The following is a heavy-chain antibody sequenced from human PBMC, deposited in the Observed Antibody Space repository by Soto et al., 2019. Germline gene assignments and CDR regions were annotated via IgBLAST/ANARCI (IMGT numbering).Heavy chain of an antibody. J-gene: IGHJ4*02. D-gene: IGHD6-19*01. V-gene: IGHV2-5*02. CDR1: GFSLSTRGEG. CDR2: IYWDDDK. CDR3: AHRRSDGWYDFDY. Sequence: QITWKVSGPTLVKPTQTVTRTCTFAGFSLSTRGEGVGWIRQPPGRALEWLALIYWDDDKRYNPSLNSRLTLTKDTTKNQGVLRMTYMDPVDTGTYYCAHRRSDGWYDFDYWGQGTLVTVSS.